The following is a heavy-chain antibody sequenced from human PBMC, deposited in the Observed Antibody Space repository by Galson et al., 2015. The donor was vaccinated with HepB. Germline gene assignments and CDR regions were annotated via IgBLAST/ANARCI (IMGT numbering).Heavy chain of an antibody. J-gene: IGHJ3*02. CDR3: ARAYYYDSSGYRTSDAFDI. Sequence: SVKVSCKASGYTFTSYAMHWVRQAPGQRLEWMGWINAGNGNTKYSQKFQGRVTITRDTSASTAYMELSSLRSEDTAVYYCARAYYYDSSGYRTSDAFDIWGQGTMVTVSS. V-gene: IGHV1-3*01. CDR1: GYTFTSYA. D-gene: IGHD3-22*01. CDR2: INAGNGNT.